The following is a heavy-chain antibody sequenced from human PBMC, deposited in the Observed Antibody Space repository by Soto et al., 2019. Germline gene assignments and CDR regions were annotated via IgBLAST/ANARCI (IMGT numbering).Heavy chain of an antibody. CDR3: ASDGGPYYIDY. J-gene: IGHJ4*02. Sequence: SETLSLTCAVSGYSISSGYYWGWIRQPPGKGLEWIGSIYHSGSTYYNPSLKSRVTISVDTSKNQFSLKLSSVTAADTAVYYCASDGGPYYIDYWGQGTLLTVSS. CDR1: GYSISSGYY. CDR2: IYHSGST. V-gene: IGHV4-38-2*01.